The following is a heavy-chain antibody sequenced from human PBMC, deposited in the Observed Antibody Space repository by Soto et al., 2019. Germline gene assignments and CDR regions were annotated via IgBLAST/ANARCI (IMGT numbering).Heavy chain of an antibody. V-gene: IGHV3-23*01. Sequence: PGGSLRLSCAASGFTFSSYDMSWVRQAPGKGLEWFSAISGSGGSTYYADSVKGRFTISRDNSKNTLYLQMNSLRAEDTAVYYCSKARITMVRGTMDYWGQGTLVTVSS. CDR3: SKARITMVRGTMDY. J-gene: IGHJ4*02. CDR2: ISGSGGST. D-gene: IGHD3-10*01. CDR1: GFTFSSYD.